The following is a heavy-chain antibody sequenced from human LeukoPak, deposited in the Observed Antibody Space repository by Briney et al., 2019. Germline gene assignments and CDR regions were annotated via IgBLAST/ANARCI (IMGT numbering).Heavy chain of an antibody. J-gene: IGHJ3*02. Sequence: GESLKISCKVSGYRSTSYWIAWVRQMPGRGLEWMGIINPGDSDTRYSPSFEGHVTISADKSIRTVYLQWSSLRASDTAIYYCARNDAFDIWGQGTMVTVSS. V-gene: IGHV5-51*01. CDR3: ARNDAFDI. CDR1: GYRSTSYW. CDR2: INPGDSDT.